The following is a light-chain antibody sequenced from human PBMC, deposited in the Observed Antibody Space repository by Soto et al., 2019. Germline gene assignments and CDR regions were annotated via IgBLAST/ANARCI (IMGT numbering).Light chain of an antibody. V-gene: IGKV1-39*01. CDR1: QSISNH. CDR2: AAS. Sequence: SQVIESRSYLSSSVEDRVILTCRASQSISNHLNWYQQKPGKAPKLLIFAASSLQSGVPSRFSGSRSGPDFTLTISSLQPEDFATYYCQQSYSIPPTFGQGTKVDI. J-gene: IGKJ1*01. CDR3: QQSYSIPPT.